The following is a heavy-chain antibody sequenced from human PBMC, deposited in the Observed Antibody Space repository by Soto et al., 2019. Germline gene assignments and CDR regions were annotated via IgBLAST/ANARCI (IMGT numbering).Heavy chain of an antibody. D-gene: IGHD6-19*01. Sequence: GGSLRLSCAASGFTFSGSAMHWVRQASGKGLEWVGRIRSKANSYATAYAASVKGRFTISRDDSKNTAYLQMNSLKTEDTAVYYCTTKHGWYRYYYGTDVWGQGTTVTVSS. CDR2: IRSKANSYAT. CDR1: GFTFSGSA. J-gene: IGHJ6*02. CDR3: TTKHGWYRYYYGTDV. V-gene: IGHV3-73*01.